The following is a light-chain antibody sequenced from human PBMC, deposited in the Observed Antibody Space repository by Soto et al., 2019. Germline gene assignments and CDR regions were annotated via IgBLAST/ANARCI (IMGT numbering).Light chain of an antibody. J-gene: IGKJ3*01. V-gene: IGKV1-33*01. CDR2: DAS. Sequence: DIQMTQSPSSLSASVGDRVTITCQASHDITSYLNWYQHKPAKAPKLLIYDASILAAGVPSRFSGIGSGTDITFTISSLQPEDVATSYCQKCDYLPIFGPGTTVD. CDR3: QKCDYLPI. CDR1: HDITSY.